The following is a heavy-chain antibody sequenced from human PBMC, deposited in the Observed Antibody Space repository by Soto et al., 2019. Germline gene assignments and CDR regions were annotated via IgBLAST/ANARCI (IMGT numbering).Heavy chain of an antibody. D-gene: IGHD6-19*01. V-gene: IGHV3-33*01. J-gene: IGHJ4*02. Sequence: SLRLSCATSGFTFRNHGMHWVRQAPGKGLEWVAVIWYDGSNTYYADSVKGRFTSSRDNSRSTLYLQMNSLRVEDTAIYYCARDRSSTYFDFWGQGTQVTVSS. CDR2: IWYDGSNT. CDR3: ARDRSSTYFDF. CDR1: GFTFRNHG.